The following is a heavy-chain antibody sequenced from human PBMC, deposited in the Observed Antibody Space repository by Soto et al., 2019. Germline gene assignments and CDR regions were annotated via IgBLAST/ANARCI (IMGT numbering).Heavy chain of an antibody. D-gene: IGHD3-3*01. Sequence: QVQLVESGGGVVQPGRSLRLSCAASGFTFSSYGMHWVRQAPGKGLEWVAVIWYDGSNKYYADSVKGRFTISRDNSKNTLYLQMNSLRAEDTAVYYCARDSAARSFWSGYNYYYYYMDVWGKGTTVTVSS. CDR1: GFTFSSYG. CDR3: ARDSAARSFWSGYNYYYYYMDV. V-gene: IGHV3-33*01. J-gene: IGHJ6*03. CDR2: IWYDGSNK.